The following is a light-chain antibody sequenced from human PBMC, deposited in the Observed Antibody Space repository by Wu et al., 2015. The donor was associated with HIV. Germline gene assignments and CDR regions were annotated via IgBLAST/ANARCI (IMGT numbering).Light chain of an antibody. Sequence: IVMTQSPATLSVSPGESATLSCRASQRVSTFVAWYQHRPGQAPRLVVYGASNRATGIPARFSGSGSETDFTLTISSLEPEDFAVYYCQQRSNWPYTFGQGTKVEIK. CDR2: GAS. V-gene: IGKV3-11*01. CDR3: QQRSNWPYT. CDR1: QRVSTF. J-gene: IGKJ2*01.